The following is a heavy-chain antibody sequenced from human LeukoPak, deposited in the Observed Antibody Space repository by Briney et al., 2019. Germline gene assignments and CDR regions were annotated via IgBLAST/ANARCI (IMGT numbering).Heavy chain of an antibody. V-gene: IGHV1-69*05. CDR1: GGTFSSYA. J-gene: IGHJ3*02. CDR2: IIPIFGTA. CDR3: ARDLGIAVVGEAFDI. Sequence: KVSCKASGGTFSSYAIRWMRQAPGQGLEWMGRIIPIFGTANYAQKFQGRVTITTDESTSTAYMELSSLRSEDTAVYYCARDLGIAVVGEAFDIWGQGTMVTVSS. D-gene: IGHD6-19*01.